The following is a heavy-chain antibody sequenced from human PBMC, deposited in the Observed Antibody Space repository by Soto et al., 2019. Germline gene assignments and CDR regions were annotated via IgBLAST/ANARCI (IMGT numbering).Heavy chain of an antibody. CDR1: GGSFSYY. CDR2: INHSGTT. CDR3: AGYCSSNACPGGVFDI. D-gene: IGHD2-2*01. Sequence: PSETLSLTCAVYGGSFSYYWSWIRQPPGKGLQWIGEINHSGTTNYNPSLKSRVTISVDTSKNQFSLKLSSVTAADTAMYYCAGYCSSNACPGGVFDIWGQGTMVTVSS. V-gene: IGHV4-34*01. J-gene: IGHJ3*02.